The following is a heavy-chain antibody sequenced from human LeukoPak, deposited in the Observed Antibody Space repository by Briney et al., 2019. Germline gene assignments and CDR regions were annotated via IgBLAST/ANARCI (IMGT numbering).Heavy chain of an antibody. CDR3: ARDFPNYRLSSSCYVQRLDP. Sequence: ASVKVSCKASGYTSTSYVMTWVRQAPGQGLEWMGWINTKTGNPTYAQDFTGRFVFSLDTSVTTAYLQISSLKAEDTAVYYCARDFPNYRLSSSCYVQRLDPWGQGTLVTVSS. D-gene: IGHD2-2*01. CDR1: GYTSTSYV. J-gene: IGHJ5*02. CDR2: INTKTGNP. V-gene: IGHV7-4-1*02.